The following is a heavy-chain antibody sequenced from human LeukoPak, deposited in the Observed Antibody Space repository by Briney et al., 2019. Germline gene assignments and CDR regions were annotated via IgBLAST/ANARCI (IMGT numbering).Heavy chain of an antibody. CDR3: ARGGATTVTPDI. D-gene: IGHD4-17*01. V-gene: IGHV4-30-4*08. J-gene: IGHJ3*02. CDR1: GGSFSGYY. CDR2: IYYSGST. Sequence: SETLSLTCAVYGGSFSGYYWSWIRQPPGKGLEWIGYIYYSGSTYYNPSLKSRVTISVDTSKNQFSLKLSSVTAADTAVYYCARGGATTVTPDIWGQGTMVTVSS.